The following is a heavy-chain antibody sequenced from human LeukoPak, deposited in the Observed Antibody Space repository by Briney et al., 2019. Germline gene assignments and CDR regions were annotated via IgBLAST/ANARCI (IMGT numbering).Heavy chain of an antibody. CDR1: GGSVSSSTYY. D-gene: IGHD2-2*01. CDR2: IYYSGYT. CDR3: ARLDWATRRVFDI. J-gene: IGHJ3*02. Sequence: SETLSLTCTVSGGSVSSSTYYWGWIRQPPAKGLEWIGSIYYSGYTYYNPSLKSRVAISVDTSRNQFSLKLTSVTTADTAVYHCARLDWATRRVFDIWGQGTVVTVSS. V-gene: IGHV4-39*01.